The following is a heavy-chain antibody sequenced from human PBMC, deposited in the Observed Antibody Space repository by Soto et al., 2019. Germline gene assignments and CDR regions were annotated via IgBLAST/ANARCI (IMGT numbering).Heavy chain of an antibody. Sequence: EVQLLESGGGLVQPGGSLRLSCAASGFTFGNYAMIWVRQAPGKGLEWVSTISGGGDCTYYADSVRGLFTISRENSRKTVYIKWTSLRAEYTALYYSEKTGLGSLATYCSTGDCHYAFDIWGQGTMVTVSS. J-gene: IGHJ3*02. CDR1: GFTFGNYA. CDR3: EKTGLGSLATYCSTGDCHYAFDI. V-gene: IGHV3-23*01. D-gene: IGHD2-15*01. CDR2: ISGGGDCT.